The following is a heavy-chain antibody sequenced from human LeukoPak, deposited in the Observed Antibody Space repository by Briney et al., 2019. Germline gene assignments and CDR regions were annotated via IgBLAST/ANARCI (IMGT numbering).Heavy chain of an antibody. CDR1: GFTFSNAW. D-gene: IGHD3-16*01. V-gene: IGHV3-15*01. CDR3: TTDGPRGYYYYMDV. CDR2: IKSKTDGGTT. J-gene: IGHJ6*03. Sequence: PGGSLRLSCAASGFTFSNAWMSWVRQAPGKGLEWVGRIKSKTDGGTTDYAAPVKGRFTISRDDSKNTLYLQMNSLKTEDTAVYYCTTDGPRGYYYYMDVWGKGTTVTVSS.